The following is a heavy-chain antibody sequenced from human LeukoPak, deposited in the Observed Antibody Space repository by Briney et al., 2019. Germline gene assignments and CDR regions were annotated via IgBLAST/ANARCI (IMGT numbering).Heavy chain of an antibody. Sequence: SETLSLTCTVSGGSISGYYWTWIRQPPGKGLEWIGYMYYNAGTHYNPSLKSRLTLSIATSKTQFSLKLSSVTAADTAVYCCASRANSYGPIDYWGEGTLVTVSS. D-gene: IGHD5-18*01. CDR1: GGSISGYY. V-gene: IGHV4-59*01. CDR3: ASRANSYGPIDY. J-gene: IGHJ4*02. CDR2: MYYNAGT.